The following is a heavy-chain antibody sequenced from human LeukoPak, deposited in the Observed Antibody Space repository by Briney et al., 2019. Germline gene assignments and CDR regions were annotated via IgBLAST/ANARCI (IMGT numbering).Heavy chain of an antibody. CDR2: ISAYNGNT. CDR3: AREGRYERGGYYYYYGMDV. CDR1: GYTFTSYG. Sequence: ASVKVSCKASGYTFTSYGISWVRQAPGQGLEWMGWISAYNGNTNYAQKLQGRVTMTTDTSTSTAYMELRSLRSDDTAVYYCAREGRYERGGYYYYYGMDVWGQGTTVTVSS. V-gene: IGHV1-18*01. J-gene: IGHJ6*02. D-gene: IGHD1-1*01.